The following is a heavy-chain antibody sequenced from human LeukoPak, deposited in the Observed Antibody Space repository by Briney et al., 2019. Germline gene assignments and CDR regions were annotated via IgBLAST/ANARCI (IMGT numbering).Heavy chain of an antibody. Sequence: KPSETLSLTCTVSGGSISSSGYYWGWIRQPPGKGLEWMGSIDYSGSTYYIPSLKSRLTISLDTSKNQFSLKLSSVTAADTAVYYCARYYCSSTSCYTSRFDSWGLGTLVTVSS. V-gene: IGHV4-39*07. J-gene: IGHJ4*02. CDR2: IDYSGST. CDR1: GGSISSSGYY. CDR3: ARYYCSSTSCYTSRFDS. D-gene: IGHD2-2*02.